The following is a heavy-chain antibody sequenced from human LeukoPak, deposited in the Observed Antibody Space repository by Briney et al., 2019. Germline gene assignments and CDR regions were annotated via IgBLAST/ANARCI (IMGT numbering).Heavy chain of an antibody. V-gene: IGHV3-66*01. J-gene: IGHJ4*02. CDR2: IYSGGGT. CDR1: GFTVSSNY. Sequence: GGSLRLSCAASGFTVSSNYMSWVRQAPGKGLEWVSVIYSGGGTYYADSVKGRFTISRDNSKNTLYLQINSLRAEDTAVYYCARDLGSGFLQFDYWGQGTLVAVSS. D-gene: IGHD6-19*01. CDR3: ARDLGSGFLQFDY.